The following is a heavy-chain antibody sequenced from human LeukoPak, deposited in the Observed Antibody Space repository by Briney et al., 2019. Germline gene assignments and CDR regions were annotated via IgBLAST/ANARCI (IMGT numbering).Heavy chain of an antibody. D-gene: IGHD3-9*01. CDR1: GFTFSSYA. J-gene: IGHJ5*02. CDR2: ISGSGGST. Sequence: GGSLRLSCAASGFTFSSYAMSWVRQAPGKGLEWVSAISGSGGSTYYADSVKGRFTISRDNSKNTLYLQMNSLRADDTAVYYCAKGYYDILTDYFHNWFNPWGQGTLVIVSS. CDR3: AKGYYDILTDYFHNWFNP. V-gene: IGHV3-23*01.